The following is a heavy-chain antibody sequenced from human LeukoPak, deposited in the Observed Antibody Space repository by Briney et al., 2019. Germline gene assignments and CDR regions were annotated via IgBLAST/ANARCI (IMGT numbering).Heavy chain of an antibody. V-gene: IGHV3-20*04. CDR3: ARDRGYSGSYYPFCFDP. CDR2: INWNGGST. D-gene: IGHD1-26*01. CDR1: GFTFDDYG. Sequence: GGSLRLSCAASGFTFDDYGMSWVRQAPGKGLEWVSGINWNGGSTGYADSVKCRFTTSRDNAKNSLYLQMNSLRAEDTALYYCARDRGYSGSYYPFCFDPWGQGTLVTVSS. J-gene: IGHJ5*02.